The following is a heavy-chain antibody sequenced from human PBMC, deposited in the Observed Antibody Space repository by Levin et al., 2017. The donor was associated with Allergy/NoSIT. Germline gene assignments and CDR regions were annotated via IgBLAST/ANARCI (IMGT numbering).Heavy chain of an antibody. D-gene: IGHD5-24*01. J-gene: IGHJ4*02. CDR2: ISHSGST. Sequence: NPGGSLRLSCAVYGGSFSDSYWSWIRQPPGKGLEWIGEISHSGSTNYNPSLKSRVTISVDTSKNQFSLKLTSVTAADTAVYYCARHGEDGYNTFDYWGQGTLVTVSS. CDR3: ARHGEDGYNTFDY. CDR1: GGSFSDSY. V-gene: IGHV4-34*01.